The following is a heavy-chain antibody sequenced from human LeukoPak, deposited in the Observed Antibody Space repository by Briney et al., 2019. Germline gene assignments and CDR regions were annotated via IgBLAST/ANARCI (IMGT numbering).Heavy chain of an antibody. CDR2: ISSSSSYI. V-gene: IGHV3-21*04. D-gene: IGHD3-9*01. CDR1: GFTFSSYS. Sequence: GGSLRLSCAASGFTFSSYSMNWVRQAPGKGLEWVSSISSSSSYIYYADSVKGRFTISRDNSKNTLYLQMNSLRAEDTAVYYCARYGNDTLTGFFGPMDVWGQGTTVTVSS. CDR3: ARYGNDTLTGFFGPMDV. J-gene: IGHJ6*02.